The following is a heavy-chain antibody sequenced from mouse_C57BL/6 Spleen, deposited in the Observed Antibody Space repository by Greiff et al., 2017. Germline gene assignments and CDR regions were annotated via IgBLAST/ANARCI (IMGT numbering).Heavy chain of an antibody. Sequence: EVQLQQSGPVLVKPGASVKMSCKASGYTFTDYYMNWVKQSHGKSLEWIGVINPYNGGTSYNQKFKGKATLTVDKSSSTAYMELNSLTSEDSAVYYCARYSSYYYAMDYWGQGTSVTVSS. D-gene: IGHD2-12*01. CDR3: ARYSSYYYAMDY. CDR2: INPYNGGT. CDR1: GYTFTDYY. J-gene: IGHJ4*01. V-gene: IGHV1-19*01.